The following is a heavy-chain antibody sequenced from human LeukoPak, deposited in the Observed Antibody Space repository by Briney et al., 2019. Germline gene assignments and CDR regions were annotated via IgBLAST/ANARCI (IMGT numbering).Heavy chain of an antibody. J-gene: IGHJ4*02. CDR1: GASISSNSYY. D-gene: IGHD5-12*01. V-gene: IGHV4-39*01. Sequence: SETLSLTCAVSGASISSNSYYWGWIRQPPGKGLEWIGSIYYTGSTYYSPSLESRVTISVDTSKNQFSLKLSSVTAADTAVYYCAQYSGYDFYYWGQGTLVTVSS. CDR3: AQYSGYDFYY. CDR2: IYYTGST.